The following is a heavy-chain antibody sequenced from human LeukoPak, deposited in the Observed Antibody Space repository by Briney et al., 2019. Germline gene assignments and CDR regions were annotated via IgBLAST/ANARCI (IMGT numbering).Heavy chain of an antibody. CDR3: AGRTGSSGWYSDAFDI. CDR2: ISYDGSNK. CDR1: GFTFSSYG. D-gene: IGHD6-19*01. Sequence: HSGGSLRLSCAASGFTFSSYGMHWVRQAPGKGLEWVAVISYDGSNKYYADSVNGRFTISRDNPKNTLYLQMNSLRAEDTAVYYCAGRTGSSGWYSDAFDIWGQGTMVTVSS. V-gene: IGHV3-30*03. J-gene: IGHJ3*02.